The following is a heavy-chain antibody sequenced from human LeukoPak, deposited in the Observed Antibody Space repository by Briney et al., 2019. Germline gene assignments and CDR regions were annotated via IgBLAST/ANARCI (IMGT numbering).Heavy chain of an antibody. CDR3: ARDLAGPPQEAFDI. Sequence: PGGSLRLSCAASGFTFSSYWMSWVRQAPGKGLECVANIRQDGSEEHYVDSVKGRFTISRDNVENSLYLQMNSLRAEDTAVYYCARDLAGPPQEAFDIWGQGTMVTVSS. CDR2: IRQDGSEE. CDR1: GFTFSSYW. V-gene: IGHV3-7*01. J-gene: IGHJ3*02.